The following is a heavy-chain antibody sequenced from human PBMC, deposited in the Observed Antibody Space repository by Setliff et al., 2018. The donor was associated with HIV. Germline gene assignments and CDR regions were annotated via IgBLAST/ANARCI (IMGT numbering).Heavy chain of an antibody. CDR2: IYNTGKT. D-gene: IGHD2-21*02. CDR1: GDSIRGGGYS. CDR3: ASAGPYCGDDCPYNWLTP. J-gene: IGHJ5*02. V-gene: IGHV4-30-2*01. Sequence: SETLSLTCDVSGDSIRGGGYSWGWVRQPPGKGLEWIGYIYNTGKTYYDPSLKSRVTISMARSENQFSLQLSSVTAADTAVYYCASAGPYCGDDCPYNWLTPWGQGTLVTVSS.